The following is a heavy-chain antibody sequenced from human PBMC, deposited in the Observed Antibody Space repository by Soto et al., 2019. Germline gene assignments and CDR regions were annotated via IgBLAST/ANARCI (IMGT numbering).Heavy chain of an antibody. Sequence: LGESLKISCKGSGYSFTSYWISWVRQMPGKGLEWMGRIDPSDSYTNYSPSFQGHVTISADKSISTAYLQWSSLKASDTAMYYCASVPQYYYDSSADYYYYGMDVWGQGTTVTVSS. J-gene: IGHJ6*02. CDR3: ASVPQYYYDSSADYYYYGMDV. CDR2: IDPSDSYT. D-gene: IGHD3-22*01. V-gene: IGHV5-10-1*01. CDR1: GYSFTSYW.